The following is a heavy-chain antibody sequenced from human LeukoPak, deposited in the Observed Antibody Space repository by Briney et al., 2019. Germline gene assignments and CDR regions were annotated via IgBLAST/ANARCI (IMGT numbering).Heavy chain of an antibody. Sequence: SETLSLTCTVSGYSITSGHYWGWIRQPPGKGLEWIGSLYEGETTYYNPSLKTRLTISLDTSKNQFSLKLSSVTAADTAVYYCARVYYGSGSFDTYYMDVWGKGTTVTVSS. CDR2: LYEGETT. CDR3: ARVYYGSGSFDTYYMDV. D-gene: IGHD3-10*01. CDR1: GYSITSGHY. V-gene: IGHV4-38-2*02. J-gene: IGHJ6*03.